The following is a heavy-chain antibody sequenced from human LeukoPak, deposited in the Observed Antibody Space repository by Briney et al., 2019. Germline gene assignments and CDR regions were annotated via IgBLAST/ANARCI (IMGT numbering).Heavy chain of an antibody. J-gene: IGHJ6*03. CDR2: VSYSGTT. V-gene: IGHV4-59*01. CDR1: DGSISSYY. D-gene: IGHD6-19*01. CDR3: ARFRSAVAGTYNYYYLDV. Sequence: SETLSLTCTVSDGSISSYYWSWIRLPPGKGLEYIGYVSYSGTTNYNPSLKSRLTTSLDTSKNQISLRLSSVTAADTAAYYCARFRSAVAGTYNYYYLDVWGKGTTVTVSS.